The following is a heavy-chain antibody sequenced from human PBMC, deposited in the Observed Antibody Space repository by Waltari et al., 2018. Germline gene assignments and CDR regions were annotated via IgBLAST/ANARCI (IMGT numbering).Heavy chain of an antibody. V-gene: IGHV1-69*08. CDR2: IIPILGIA. CDR1: GGTSSSYT. J-gene: IGHJ5*02. D-gene: IGHD6-6*01. CDR3: ARDPSIAARNWFDP. Sequence: QVQLVQSGAEVKKPGSSVKVSCKASGGTSSSYTISWVGQAPGQGLEWMGRIIPILGIANYAQKFQGRVTITADKSTSTAYMELSSLRSEDTAVYYCARDPSIAARNWFDPWGQGTLVTVSS.